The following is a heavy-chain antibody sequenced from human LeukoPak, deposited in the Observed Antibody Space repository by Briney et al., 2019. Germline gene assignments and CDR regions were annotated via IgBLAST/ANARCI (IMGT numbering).Heavy chain of an antibody. CDR3: ARGYSHGSAAFDY. J-gene: IGHJ4*02. D-gene: IGHD5-18*01. CDR2: ISYDGSKK. V-gene: IGHV3-30*03. Sequence: GGSLRLSCAASGFTFSSFPIHWVRQAPGKGLEWVALISYDGSKKYNADSVKGRFTISRDNSKNTLYLQMSSLRAEDTAVYYCARGYSHGSAAFDYWGQGTLVTVSS. CDR1: GFTFSSFP.